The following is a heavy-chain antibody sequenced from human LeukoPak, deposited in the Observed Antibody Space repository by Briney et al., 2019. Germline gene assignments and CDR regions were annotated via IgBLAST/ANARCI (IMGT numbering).Heavy chain of an antibody. CDR2: ISSNGGST. CDR3: ARELVGGRDY. J-gene: IGHJ4*02. D-gene: IGHD3-10*01. V-gene: IGHV3-64*01. CDR1: GFTLSSYA. Sequence: PGGSLRLSCAASGFTLSSYAMHWVRQAPGKGLEYVSAISSNGGSTYYANSVKGRFTISRDNSKNTLYLQMGSLRAEDMAVYYCARELVGGRDYWGQGTLVTVSS.